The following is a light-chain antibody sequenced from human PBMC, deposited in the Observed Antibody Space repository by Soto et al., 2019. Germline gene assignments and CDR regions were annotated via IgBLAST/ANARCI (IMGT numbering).Light chain of an antibody. V-gene: IGKV1-39*01. CDR3: QQSYSTPPWK. Sequence: DIQMTHSPSSLSASVGYIVTITCRASQSIVTYLNWYLQKPGKAPKLLIYAASNLQSGVPSRFSGSGSGTDFTLTISSLQPEDFATYFCQQSYSTPPWKFGQGTKVDIK. J-gene: IGKJ1*01. CDR1: QSIVTY. CDR2: AAS.